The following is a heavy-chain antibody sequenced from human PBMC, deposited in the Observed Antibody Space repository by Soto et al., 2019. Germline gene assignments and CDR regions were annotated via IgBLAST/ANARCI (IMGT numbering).Heavy chain of an antibody. CDR1: GGSISSGGYY. Sequence: PSETLSLTCTVSGGSISSGGYYWSWIRQHPGKGLEWIGYIYYSGSTYYNPSLKSRVTISVDTSKNQFSLKLSSVTAADTAVYYCARHQLRYNWFDPWGQGTLVTVSS. V-gene: IGHV4-31*03. CDR3: ARHQLRYNWFDP. CDR2: IYYSGST. D-gene: IGHD2-2*01. J-gene: IGHJ5*02.